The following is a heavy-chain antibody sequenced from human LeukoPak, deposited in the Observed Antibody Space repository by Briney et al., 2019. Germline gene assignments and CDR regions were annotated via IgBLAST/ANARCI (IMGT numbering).Heavy chain of an antibody. CDR1: GYTFTGYY. CDR2: INPNSGGT. V-gene: IGHV1-2*02. CDR3: ARGIGYCSSTSCPWDAFDI. J-gene: IGHJ3*02. Sequence: ASVTVSCTASGYTFTGYYMHWVRQAPGQGLEWMGWINPNSGGTNYAQKFQGRVTMTRDTSISTAYMELSRLRSDDTAVYYCARGIGYCSSTSCPWDAFDIWGQGTMVTVSS. D-gene: IGHD2-2*01.